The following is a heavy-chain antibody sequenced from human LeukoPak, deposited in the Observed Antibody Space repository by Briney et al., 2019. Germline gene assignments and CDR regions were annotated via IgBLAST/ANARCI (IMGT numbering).Heavy chain of an antibody. CDR3: AKGYFNDIVVVPAACDY. V-gene: IGHV3-30*02. Sequence: PGGSLRLSCAASGFTFSSYGMHWVRQAPGKGLEWVAFIRYDGSNKYYADSVKGRFTISRDNSKNTLYLQMNSLRAEDTAVYYCAKGYFNDIVVVPAACDYWGQGTLVTVSS. D-gene: IGHD2-2*01. J-gene: IGHJ4*02. CDR1: GFTFSSYG. CDR2: IRYDGSNK.